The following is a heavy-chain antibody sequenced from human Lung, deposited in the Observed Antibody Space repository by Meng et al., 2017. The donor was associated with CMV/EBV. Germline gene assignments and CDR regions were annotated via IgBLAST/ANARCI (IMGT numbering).Heavy chain of an antibody. CDR3: ARTVGRELHFDY. CDR1: VFSLSTSGMC. D-gene: IGHD1-26*01. Sequence: SGPTLVXPTQTLSLTCTFSVFSLSTSGMCVSWVRQPPGKALEWIALIDWDDDKYYSTSLKTRLIISKDTYKNQVVLTMTNMDPVETATYYCARTVGRELHFDYWGQGTLVNVSS. J-gene: IGHJ4*02. V-gene: IGHV2-70*18. CDR2: IDWDDDK.